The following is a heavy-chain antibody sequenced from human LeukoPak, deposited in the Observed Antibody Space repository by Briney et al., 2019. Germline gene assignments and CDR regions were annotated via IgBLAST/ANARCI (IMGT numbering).Heavy chain of an antibody. V-gene: IGHV4-34*01. J-gene: IGHJ5*02. CDR3: ASRVPAAYNVNWFDP. D-gene: IGHD2-2*01. CDR1: GGSFSGYY. Sequence: NASETLSLTCAVYGGSFSGYYWSWIRQPPGKGLEWIGEINHSGSTNYNPSLKSRVTISVDTSKNQFSLKLSSVTAADTAVYYCASRVPAAYNVNWFDPWGQGTLVTVSS. CDR2: INHSGST.